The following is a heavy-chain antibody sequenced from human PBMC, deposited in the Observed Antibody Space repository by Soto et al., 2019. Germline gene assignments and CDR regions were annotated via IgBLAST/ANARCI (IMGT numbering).Heavy chain of an antibody. D-gene: IGHD5-12*01. Sequence: ASVKVSCKASGYTFTSYYMHWVRQAPGQGLEWMGIINPSGGSTSYAQKFQGRVTMTRDTSTSTVYMELSSLRSEDTAVYYCARDRGRDGYNYCGIGFCYYYYGMDVWGQGTTVTVSS. CDR1: GYTFTSYY. CDR3: ARDRGRDGYNYCGIGFCYYYYGMDV. CDR2: INPSGGST. J-gene: IGHJ6*02. V-gene: IGHV1-46*01.